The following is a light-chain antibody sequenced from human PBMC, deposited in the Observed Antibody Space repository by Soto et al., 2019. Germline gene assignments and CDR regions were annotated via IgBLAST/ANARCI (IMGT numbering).Light chain of an antibody. Sequence: QSALTQPPSASGSPGQSVTISCTGTSSDVGSYNSVSWYQHHPGKAPKLMIYEVSKRPSGVPARFSGSKSGNTASLTVSGLQTEDEADYYCSSYAGSSDYYVIGTGTKVXVL. V-gene: IGLV2-8*01. CDR1: SSDVGSYNS. J-gene: IGLJ1*01. CDR2: EVS. CDR3: SSYAGSSDYYV.